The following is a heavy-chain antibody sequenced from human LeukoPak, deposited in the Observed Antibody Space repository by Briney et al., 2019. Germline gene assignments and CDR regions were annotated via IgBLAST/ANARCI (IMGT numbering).Heavy chain of an antibody. D-gene: IGHD3-3*01. CDR3: ARAVRSGYYHYYYYYYMDV. CDR2: INHSGST. V-gene: IGHV4-34*01. Sequence: SETLSLTCAVYGGSFSGYYWSWIRQPPGKGLEWIGEINHSGSTNYNPSLKSRVTISVDTSKNQFSLKLSSVTAADTAVYYCARAVRSGYYHYYYYYYMDVWGKGTTVTVSS. CDR1: GGSFSGYY. J-gene: IGHJ6*03.